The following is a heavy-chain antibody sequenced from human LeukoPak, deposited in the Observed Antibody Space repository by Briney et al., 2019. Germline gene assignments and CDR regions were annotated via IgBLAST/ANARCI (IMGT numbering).Heavy chain of an antibody. D-gene: IGHD2-2*01. V-gene: IGHV1-2*04. CDR3: AGTRTLGYCSSTSCTDAFDI. J-gene: IGHJ3*02. Sequence: ASVKVSCKASGYTFTGYYMHWVRQAPGQGLEWMGWINPNSGGTNYAQKFQGWVTMTRDTSISTAYMELSRLRSDDTAVYYCAGTRTLGYCSSTSCTDAFDIWGQGTMVTVSS. CDR2: INPNSGGT. CDR1: GYTFTGYY.